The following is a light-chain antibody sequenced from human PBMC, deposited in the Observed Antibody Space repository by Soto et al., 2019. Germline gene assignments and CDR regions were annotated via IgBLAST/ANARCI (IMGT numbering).Light chain of an antibody. CDR2: DAS. J-gene: IGKJ5*01. V-gene: IGKV1-33*01. CDR3: QQYDTRPPIT. CDR1: QDISNY. Sequence: DIHMTQSPNSLSASVGDRVTITCQSSQDISNYLNWYQQKPGKAPKLLIYDASNLETGVPSRFSGSGSGTDFTFTISSLQPEDIATYYCQQYDTRPPITFGQGTRLEIK.